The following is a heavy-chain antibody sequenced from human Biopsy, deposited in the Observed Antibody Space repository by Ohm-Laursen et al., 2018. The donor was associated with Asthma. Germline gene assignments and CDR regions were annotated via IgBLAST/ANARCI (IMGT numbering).Heavy chain of an antibody. Sequence: SLRLSCAASGFTFSIYDIHWVRQAPGKGLEWVAVISYDGSSIYYADSVKGRFTISRDNSKNTLSLQMNSLTAENTAVYYCAREGVAGTHIEDWGQGTLVTVSS. CDR1: GFTFSIYD. V-gene: IGHV3-30-3*01. J-gene: IGHJ4*02. CDR2: ISYDGSSI. D-gene: IGHD6-19*01. CDR3: AREGVAGTHIED.